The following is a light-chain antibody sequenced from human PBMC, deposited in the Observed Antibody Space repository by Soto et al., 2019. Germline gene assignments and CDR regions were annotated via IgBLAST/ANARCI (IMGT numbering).Light chain of an antibody. CDR1: QSIGTY. CDR2: GAS. J-gene: IGKJ1*01. CDR3: QQRYSTPT. Sequence: DIQVTQSPSSLSASVGDRVTIXXRASQSIGTYLNWYHQKPGKAPEVLIYGASTLQSGVPSRFSGSGSGTHFTLTINSLQPEDFGTYSCQQRYSTPTFSQGTKVDIK. V-gene: IGKV1-39*01.